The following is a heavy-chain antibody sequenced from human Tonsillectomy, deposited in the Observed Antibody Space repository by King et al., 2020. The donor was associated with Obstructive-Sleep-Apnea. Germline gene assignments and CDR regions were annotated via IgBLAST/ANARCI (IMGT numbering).Heavy chain of an antibody. V-gene: IGHV3-21*01. D-gene: IGHD2-15*01. Sequence: VQLVESGGGLVKPGGSLRLSCAASGFTFSSYSMNWVRQAPGKGLEWVSSISSSSSYIYYADSVKGRLTISRDNGKNSLYLQMNSLRAEDTAVYYCARGGYCSGGSCYSTKPYGMDVWGQGTTVTVSS. CDR2: ISSSSSYI. CDR1: GFTFSSYS. CDR3: ARGGYCSGGSCYSTKPYGMDV. J-gene: IGHJ6*02.